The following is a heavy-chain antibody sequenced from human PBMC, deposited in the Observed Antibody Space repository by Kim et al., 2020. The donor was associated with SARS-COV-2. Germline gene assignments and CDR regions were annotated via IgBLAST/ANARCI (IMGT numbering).Heavy chain of an antibody. CDR2: ISYDGSNK. Sequence: GGSLRLSCAASGFTFSSYGMHWVRQAPGKGLEWVAVISYDGSNKYYADSVKGRFTISRDNSKNTLYLQMNSLRAEDTAVYYCAKGSADIPFDYWGQGTLVTVSS. V-gene: IGHV3-30*18. CDR3: AKGSADIPFDY. CDR1: GFTFSSYG. D-gene: IGHD2-2*02. J-gene: IGHJ4*02.